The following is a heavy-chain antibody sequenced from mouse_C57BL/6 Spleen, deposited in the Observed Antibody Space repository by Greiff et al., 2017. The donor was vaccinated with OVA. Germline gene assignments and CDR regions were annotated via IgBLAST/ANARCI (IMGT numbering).Heavy chain of an antibody. D-gene: IGHD2-4*01. CDR2: IWRGGST. V-gene: IGHV2-5*01. J-gene: IGHJ4*01. CDR1: GFSLTSYG. CDR3: AKSYDYDASYYYAMDY. Sequence: QVQLKESGPGLVQPSQSLSITCTVSGFSLTSYGVHWVRQSPGKGLEWLGVIWRGGSTDYTAAFMSRLSITKDNSKSQVFFKMNSLQADDTAIYYCAKSYDYDASYYYAMDYWGQGTSVTVSS.